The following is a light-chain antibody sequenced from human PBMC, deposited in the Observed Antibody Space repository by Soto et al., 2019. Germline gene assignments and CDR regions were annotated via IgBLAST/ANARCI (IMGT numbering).Light chain of an antibody. J-gene: IGKJ1*01. CDR3: QQYTNWPKT. Sequence: LSCRASQNLGSGYLAWYQQKPGQAPRILIYAASSRATGIPERFSGSGSGTEFTLTISSLQSEDFAVYYCQQYTNWPKTFGKGTKADI. CDR1: QNLGSGY. CDR2: AAS. V-gene: IGKV3D-15*01.